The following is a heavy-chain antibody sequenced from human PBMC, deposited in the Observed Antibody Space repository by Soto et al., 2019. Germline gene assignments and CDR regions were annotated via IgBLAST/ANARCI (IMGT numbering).Heavy chain of an antibody. D-gene: IGHD1-20*01. CDR3: AKDRHPDGIWSFDY. V-gene: IGHV3-23*01. CDR2: ISGSGGRT. J-gene: IGHJ4*02. CDR1: GFTFTSYA. Sequence: PGGSLRLSCAASGFTFTSYAMNWFRQAPGKGLEWVSAISGSGGRTNYADSVKGRFTVSRDNSKNTLYLQMNRLRAEDTAVYYCAKDRHPDGIWSFDYWGRGILVTVSS.